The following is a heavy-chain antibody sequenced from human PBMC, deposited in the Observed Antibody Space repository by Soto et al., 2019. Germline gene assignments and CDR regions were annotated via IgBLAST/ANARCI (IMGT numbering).Heavy chain of an antibody. CDR1: GFTFSTYW. D-gene: IGHD3-3*01. Sequence: GGSLRLSCAASGFTFSTYWMYWVRQAPGKGLVWVSRINSDGSSTNYADSVKGRFTISRDNSKNTLYLQMNSLRAEDTAVYYCAREYDFWSGYPHFDYWGQGTLVTVSS. V-gene: IGHV3-74*01. CDR2: INSDGSST. CDR3: AREYDFWSGYPHFDY. J-gene: IGHJ4*02.